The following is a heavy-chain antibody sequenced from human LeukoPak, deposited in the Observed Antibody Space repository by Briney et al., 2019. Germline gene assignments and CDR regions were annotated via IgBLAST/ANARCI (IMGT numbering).Heavy chain of an antibody. D-gene: IGHD1-7*01. Sequence: GSLRLSCAASGFTFRSYGMHWVRQAPGKGLEWVAFIRYDGGNEYYADSVKGRFTISRDNAKNSLYLQMNGLRAEDTAAYYCARGATDTTRWFDPWGQGTLVTVSS. CDR3: ARGATDTTRWFDP. CDR1: GFTFRSYG. V-gene: IGHV3-30*02. CDR2: IRYDGGNE. J-gene: IGHJ5*02.